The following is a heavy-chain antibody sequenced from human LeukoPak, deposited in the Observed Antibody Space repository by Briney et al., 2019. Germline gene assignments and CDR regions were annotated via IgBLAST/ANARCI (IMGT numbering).Heavy chain of an antibody. V-gene: IGHV1-18*01. CDR3: ARERYTVVVVAATPADY. D-gene: IGHD2-15*01. CDR1: GYTFTSYG. J-gene: IGHJ4*02. CDR2: ISAYNGNT. Sequence: GASVKVSCKASGYTFTSYGISWVRQAPGQGLEWMGWISAYNGNTNYAQKLQGRVTMTTDTSTRTAYMELRSLRSDDTAVYYCARERYTVVVVAATPADYWGQGTLVTVSS.